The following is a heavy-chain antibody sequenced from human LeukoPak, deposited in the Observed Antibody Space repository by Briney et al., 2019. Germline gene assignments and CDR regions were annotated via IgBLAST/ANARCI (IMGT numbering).Heavy chain of an antibody. CDR2: INPNSGGT. V-gene: IGHV1-2*02. J-gene: IGHJ4*02. CDR3: ARAEVQSSGYHF. Sequence: ASVKVSCKASGYTFTGYYMHWVRQAPGQGLGWMGWINPNSGGTNYAQKFQGRVTMTRDRSTNTAYLELTSLRSDDTAVYYCARAEVQSSGYHFWGQGTLVTVSS. D-gene: IGHD6-19*01. CDR1: GYTFTGYY.